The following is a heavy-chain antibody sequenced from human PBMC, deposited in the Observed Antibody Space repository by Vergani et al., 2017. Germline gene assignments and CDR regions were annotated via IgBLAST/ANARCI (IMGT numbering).Heavy chain of an antibody. J-gene: IGHJ6*02. V-gene: IGHV3-30*03. CDR3: ARNPTYYDFWSGYSTSYYYYYGMDV. Sequence: QVQLVESGGGVVQPGRSLRLSCAASGFTFSSYGMHWVRQAPGKGLEWVAVISYDGSNKYYADSVKGRFTISRDNSKNTLYLQMNSLRAEDTAVYYCARNPTYYDFWSGYSTSYYYYYGMDVWGQGP. D-gene: IGHD3-3*01. CDR2: ISYDGSNK. CDR1: GFTFSSYG.